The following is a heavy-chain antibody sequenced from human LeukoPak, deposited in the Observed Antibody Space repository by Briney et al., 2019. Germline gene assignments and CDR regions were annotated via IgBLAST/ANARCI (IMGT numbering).Heavy chain of an antibody. CDR1: GGTFSSYG. D-gene: IGHD4-23*01. V-gene: IGHV1-69*13. Sequence: ASVKVSCKASGGTFSSYGVSWVRQAPGQGLEWMGGIIPIFNTPNYAQKFQGRVTITAVESMSTAYMELSSLRSEDTAVYYCARGWLAETTVVTPYNYWGQGTLVTVSS. J-gene: IGHJ4*02. CDR2: IIPIFNTP. CDR3: ARGWLAETTVVTPYNY.